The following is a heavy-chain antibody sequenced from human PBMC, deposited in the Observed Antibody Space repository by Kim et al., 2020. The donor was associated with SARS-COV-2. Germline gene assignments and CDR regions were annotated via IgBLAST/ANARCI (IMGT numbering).Heavy chain of an antibody. CDR3: ARSSTTVTSRFDF. Sequence: SNPSLKGRVTISADTSKSQFSLKRTSVTAADTAVYYCARSSTTVTSRFDFWGQGILVTVSS. J-gene: IGHJ4*02. D-gene: IGHD4-17*01. V-gene: IGHV4-39*01.